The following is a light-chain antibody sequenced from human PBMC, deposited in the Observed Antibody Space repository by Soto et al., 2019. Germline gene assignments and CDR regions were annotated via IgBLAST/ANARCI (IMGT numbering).Light chain of an antibody. CDR1: SSDVGGDHY. Sequence: QSVLTQPPSASEAPGQSVTISCTGTSSDVGGDHYVSWYQHQPGRAPKLLIYEVDQRPPGVPGRVSGSKSGTTASLTVSGLQADDESYYYCLSYGRRNYDVFGTGTKLTVL. J-gene: IGLJ2*01. CDR2: EVD. V-gene: IGLV2-8*01. CDR3: LSYGRRNYDV.